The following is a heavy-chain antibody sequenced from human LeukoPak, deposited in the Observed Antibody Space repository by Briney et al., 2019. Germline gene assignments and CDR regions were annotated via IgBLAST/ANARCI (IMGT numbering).Heavy chain of an antibody. CDR3: ARDWYHAIDY. D-gene: IGHD2-2*01. CDR2: ISGSGGST. V-gene: IGHV3-23*01. J-gene: IGHJ4*02. Sequence: PGGSLRLSCAASGFTFSSYAMSWVRQAPGKGLEWVSAISGSGGSTYYADSVKGRFTISRDNAKNTLYLQMNSLRAEDTAVYYCARDWYHAIDYWGQGTLVTVSS. CDR1: GFTFSSYA.